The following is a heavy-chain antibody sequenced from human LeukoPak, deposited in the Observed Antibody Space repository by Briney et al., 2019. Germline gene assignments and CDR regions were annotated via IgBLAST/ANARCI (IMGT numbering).Heavy chain of an antibody. CDR1: GSSISSGYN. V-gene: IGHV4-38-2*01. Sequence: SETLSLTCAVSGSSISSGYNWGWIRQPPGKGLEWIGSIYYSGSTYYNPSLKSRVTISVDTSKNQFSLKLSSVTAADTAVYYCARLGLRSGTSNWGQGTLVTVSS. D-gene: IGHD3-10*01. CDR3: ARLGLRSGTSN. CDR2: IYYSGST. J-gene: IGHJ4*02.